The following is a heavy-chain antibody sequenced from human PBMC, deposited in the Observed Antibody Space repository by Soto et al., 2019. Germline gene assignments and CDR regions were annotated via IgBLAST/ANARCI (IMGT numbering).Heavy chain of an antibody. D-gene: IGHD4-17*01. CDR1: GFTFRDYG. J-gene: IGHJ4*02. V-gene: IGHV3-30-3*01. Sequence: GGSLRLSCAASGFTFRDYGMHWVRQAPGEGLEWMAVISYDGSDKYYADSVKGRFTISRDNSRTTLYLQMTGLTFDDTAVYYCAAYGDGPYRPPYDYWGQGTLVTVSS. CDR2: ISYDGSDK. CDR3: AAYGDGPYRPPYDY.